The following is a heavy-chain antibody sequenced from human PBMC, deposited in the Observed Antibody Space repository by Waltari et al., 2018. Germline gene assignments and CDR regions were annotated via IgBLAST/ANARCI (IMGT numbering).Heavy chain of an antibody. Sequence: QVQLQQWGAGLLKPSETLSLTCAVYRWSFRCYYWSWIRQPPGKGVEWIGEINHSGSTNYNPSLKSRVTISVDTSKNQFSLKLSSVTAADTAVYYCARLGRVVPAALRYYYYMDVWGKGTTVTVSS. CDR2: INHSGST. CDR3: ARLGRVVPAALRYYYYMDV. J-gene: IGHJ6*03. CDR1: RWSFRCYY. V-gene: IGHV4-34*01. D-gene: IGHD2-2*01.